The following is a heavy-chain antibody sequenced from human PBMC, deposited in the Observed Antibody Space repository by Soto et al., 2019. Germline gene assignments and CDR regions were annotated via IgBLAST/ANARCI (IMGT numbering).Heavy chain of an antibody. CDR1: GYTFTSCD. Sequence: GASVKVSCKDSGYTFTSCDINSLRQATGQWLEWMGWMNPNSGNTGYAQKFQGRVTMTRNTSISTAYMEPSSLRSEDTAVYYCARGIAARVGFDYWGQGTLVTVSS. CDR3: ARGIAARVGFDY. D-gene: IGHD6-6*01. CDR2: MNPNSGNT. V-gene: IGHV1-8*01. J-gene: IGHJ4*02.